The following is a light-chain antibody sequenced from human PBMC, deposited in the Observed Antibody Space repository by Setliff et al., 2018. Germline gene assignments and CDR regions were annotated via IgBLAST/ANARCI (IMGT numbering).Light chain of an antibody. CDR1: SSDVGGYNF. CDR2: EVT. CDR3: SSYTSSSSYV. V-gene: IGLV2-14*01. J-gene: IGLJ1*01. Sequence: LTQPASVSGSPGQSITISCTGTSSDVGGYNFVSWYQQHPGKAPKVMIYEVTNRPSGVSNRFSGSKSGNTASLTISGLQAEDEADYYCSSYTSSSSYVFGTGTKVT.